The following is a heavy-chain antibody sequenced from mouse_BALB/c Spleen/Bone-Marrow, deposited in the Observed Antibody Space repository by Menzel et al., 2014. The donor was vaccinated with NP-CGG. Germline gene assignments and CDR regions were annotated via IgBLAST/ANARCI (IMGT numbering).Heavy chain of an antibody. V-gene: IGHV1-37*01. CDR1: GYSFTGYY. J-gene: IGHJ2*01. D-gene: IGHD2-14*01. CDR2: INPYNGDT. CDR3: GGVRLDY. Sequence: EVQLVESGPELVKTGASVKISRKASGYSFTGYYMHWVKQSHGESLEWIGRINPYNGDTFYNQKFKGKATLTVDKSSSTAHMELLSLTSEDSAVYYCGGVRLDYWGQGTTLTVSS.